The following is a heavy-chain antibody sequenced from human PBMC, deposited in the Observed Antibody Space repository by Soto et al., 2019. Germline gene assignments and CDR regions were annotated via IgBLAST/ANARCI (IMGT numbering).Heavy chain of an antibody. J-gene: IGHJ6*02. CDR1: GFTFSSYS. CDR3: ARCSSRGDDYGMDV. CDR2: ISSSRSYI. D-gene: IGHD2-2*01. Sequence: PVGSLRFSCADSGFTFSSYSMNWVRQAPGKGLEWVSSISSSRSYIYYADSVKGRFTISRDNAKNSLYLQMNSLRAEDTAVYYCARCSSRGDDYGMDVWGQGTTVTVSS. V-gene: IGHV3-21*01.